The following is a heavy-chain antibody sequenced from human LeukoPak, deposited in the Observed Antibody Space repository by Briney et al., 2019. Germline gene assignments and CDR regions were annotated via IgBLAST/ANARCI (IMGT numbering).Heavy chain of an antibody. D-gene: IGHD5-24*01. Sequence: SETLSLTCTVSGGSISSSSNYWGWVRQPPGTGREWIGTVYSTGSTTYSNPSLKSRVTIAVDTSKNQFSLKLSSVTAADTAVYYCARHEEEDGYNAKTIDYWGQGTLVTVSS. V-gene: IGHV4-39*01. J-gene: IGHJ4*02. CDR3: ARHEEEDGYNAKTIDY. CDR1: GGSISSSSNY. CDR2: VYSTGSTT.